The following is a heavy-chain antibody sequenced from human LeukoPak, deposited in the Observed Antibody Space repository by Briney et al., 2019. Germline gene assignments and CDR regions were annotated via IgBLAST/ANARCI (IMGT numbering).Heavy chain of an antibody. CDR2: IYITGNT. Sequence: SETLSLTCDVTGDSMTGYCWSWIRQPAGKGLEWIGRIYITGNTYYSPSLKSRVSMSLDTSKNQFYLRLSSVTAADTAVYYCAREGAAAGRGSDYWGQGTQVTVSS. CDR3: AREGAAAGRGSDY. D-gene: IGHD6-13*01. V-gene: IGHV4-4*07. J-gene: IGHJ4*02. CDR1: GDSMTGYC.